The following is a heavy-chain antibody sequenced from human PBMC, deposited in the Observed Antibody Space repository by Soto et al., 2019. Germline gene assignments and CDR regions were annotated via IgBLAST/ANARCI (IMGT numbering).Heavy chain of an antibody. V-gene: IGHV1-24*01. CDR3: ATLYYWNYDNPRGYYYYYGMDV. J-gene: IGHJ6*02. CDR1: GDTLTELS. CDR2: FDPEDGET. D-gene: IGHD1-7*01. Sequence: GTPVKATCKDSGDTLTELSMHWVRQAPGKGLEWMGGFDPEDGETIYAQKFQGRVTMTEDTSTDTAYMELSSLRSEDTAVYYCATLYYWNYDNPRGYYYYYGMDVWGQGTTVTVSS.